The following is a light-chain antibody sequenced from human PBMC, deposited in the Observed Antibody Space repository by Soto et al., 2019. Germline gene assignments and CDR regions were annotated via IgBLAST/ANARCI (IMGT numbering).Light chain of an antibody. V-gene: IGKV1-5*03. J-gene: IGKJ5*01. CDR1: QSISNW. CDR2: KAS. CDR3: QQYNSYPT. Sequence: DIQMTQSPSTLSASVGDRVTITCRASQSISNWLAWYQQKPGKAPKLLIYKASSLESGVPSRLSGSGSGTEFTLTISSLQPDDFATYCCQQYNSYPTFGQGTRLEIK.